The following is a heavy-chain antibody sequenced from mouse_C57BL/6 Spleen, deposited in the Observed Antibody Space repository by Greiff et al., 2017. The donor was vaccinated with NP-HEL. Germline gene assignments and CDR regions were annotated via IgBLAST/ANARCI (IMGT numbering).Heavy chain of an antibody. D-gene: IGHD2-4*01. Sequence: QVQLQQPGAELVKPGASVKLSCKASGYTFTSYWMHWVKQRPGQGLEWIGMIHPNSGSTNYNEKLKSKATLTVDKSSSTAYMQLSSLTSEDSAVYYCARRGDYDVGLYYFDYWGQGTTLTVSS. CDR2: IHPNSGST. CDR3: ARRGDYDVGLYYFDY. V-gene: IGHV1-64*01. CDR1: GYTFTSYW. J-gene: IGHJ2*01.